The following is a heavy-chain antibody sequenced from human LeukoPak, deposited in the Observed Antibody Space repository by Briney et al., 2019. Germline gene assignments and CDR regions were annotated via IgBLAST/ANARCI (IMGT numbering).Heavy chain of an antibody. V-gene: IGHV3-23*01. Sequence: GGSLRLSCAASGFTFSSYVMSWVRQAPGKGLEWVSVISDTGGSTYYADSVKGRFTITRDNSKNTLYLQMNSLRAEDTALYYCARGQEYYYDSSAYSKFDYWGQGTLVTVSS. D-gene: IGHD3-22*01. J-gene: IGHJ4*02. CDR3: ARGQEYYYDSSAYSKFDY. CDR2: ISDTGGST. CDR1: GFTFSSYV.